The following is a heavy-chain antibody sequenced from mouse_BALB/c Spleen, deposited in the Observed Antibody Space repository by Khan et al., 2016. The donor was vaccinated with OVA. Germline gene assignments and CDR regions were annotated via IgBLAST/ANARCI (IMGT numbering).Heavy chain of an antibody. CDR1: GYSITSDYA. J-gene: IGHJ3*01. V-gene: IGHV3-2*02. D-gene: IGHD1-1*01. CDR2: ISYSGST. Sequence: VQLKESGPGLVKPSQSLSLTCTVTGYSITSDYAWNWIRQFPGNKLEWMGYISYSGSTSYNPSLKSRISITRDTSKNQFFLQLNSVTTEDTATYYCAREDYYYGSSSNWGQGTLVTVSA. CDR3: AREDYYYGSSSN.